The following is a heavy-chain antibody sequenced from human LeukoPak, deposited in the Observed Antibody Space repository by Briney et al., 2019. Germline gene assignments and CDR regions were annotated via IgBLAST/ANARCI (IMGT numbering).Heavy chain of an antibody. J-gene: IGHJ4*02. V-gene: IGHV4-4*07. CDR3: ARTHCEGDCFSAIRY. CDR2: IYTSGST. Sequence: SETLSLTCTVSGGSISSNYWSWIRQPAGQGLEWIGRIYTSGSTNYNPSLKSRVTISVDTSKNEFSLKVRSVTAADTAVYFCARTHCEGDCFSAIRYWGQGTPVTVSS. CDR1: GGSISSNY. D-gene: IGHD2-21*02.